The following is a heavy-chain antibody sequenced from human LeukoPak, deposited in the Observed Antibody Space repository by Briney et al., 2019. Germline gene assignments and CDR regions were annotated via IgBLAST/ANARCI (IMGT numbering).Heavy chain of an antibody. CDR1: GFTFNTYD. V-gene: IGHV3-30*18. CDR3: AKDHTKDYYDSSFDY. Sequence: AGGSLRLSCAASGFTFNTYDIHWVRQAPGKGLEWVAVISYDGSNKYYADFVKGRFTISRDNSKNTLYLQMSSLRAEDTAVYYCAKDHTKDYYDSSFDYWGQGTLVTVSS. CDR2: ISYDGSNK. D-gene: IGHD3-22*01. J-gene: IGHJ4*02.